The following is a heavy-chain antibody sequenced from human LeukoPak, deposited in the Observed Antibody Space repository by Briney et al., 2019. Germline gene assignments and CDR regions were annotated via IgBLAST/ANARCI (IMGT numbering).Heavy chain of an antibody. CDR2: INTDGSST. J-gene: IGHJ2*01. D-gene: IGHD4-17*01. V-gene: IGHV3-74*01. CDR1: GFPFSSYW. Sequence: GGSLRLSCAASGFPFSSYWMHWVRQAPGKGLVWVSRINTDGSSTSYADSVKGRFTISRDNAKNTLYLQMNSLRAEDTAVYYCARDRRFWYFDLWGRGTLVTVSS. CDR3: ARDRRFWYFDL.